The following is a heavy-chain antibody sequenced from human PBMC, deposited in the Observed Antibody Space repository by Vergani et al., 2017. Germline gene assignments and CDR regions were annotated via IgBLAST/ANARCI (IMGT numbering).Heavy chain of an antibody. D-gene: IGHD3-3*01. CDR2: IYYSGST. V-gene: IGHV4-59*01. J-gene: IGHJ4*02. CDR3: ARAGVGGYYPY. Sequence: HLQESGPGLVKPSETLSLTCTVSGGSISSYYWSWIRQPPGKGLEWIGYIYYSGSTNYNPSLKSRDTISVNTSMNQFSLKLSAVTAADTAVYYCARAGVGGYYPYWGQGTLVTVSS. CDR1: GGSISSYY.